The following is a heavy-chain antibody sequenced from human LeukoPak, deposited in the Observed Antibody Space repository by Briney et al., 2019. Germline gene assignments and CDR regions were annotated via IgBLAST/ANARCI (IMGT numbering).Heavy chain of an antibody. J-gene: IGHJ4*02. CDR2: ISGSGGNT. Sequence: PGGSLRLSCAASGITFSNYAVSWVRQASGKGLEWVSSISGSGGNTYYADSVKGRFAISRDNSKNTMYLQMNSLRAEDTAVYYCAKDAMVEYYFHYWGQGTLVTVSS. CDR3: AKDAMVEYYFHY. V-gene: IGHV3-23*01. D-gene: IGHD2-15*01. CDR1: GITFSNYA.